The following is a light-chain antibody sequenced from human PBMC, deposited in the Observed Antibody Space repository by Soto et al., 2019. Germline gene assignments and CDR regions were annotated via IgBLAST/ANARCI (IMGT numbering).Light chain of an antibody. V-gene: IGLV2-14*01. Sequence: QSALTQPVSVSGSPGQSITMSCTGTSSDVGAYNYVYWYRQHPGKAPKLIIYDVSNRPSGVSNRFSGSKSGNTASLIISGLQAEDEVDYYCTSYTSSSGYVFGTGTKVTVL. CDR2: DVS. CDR1: SSDVGAYNY. J-gene: IGLJ1*01. CDR3: TSYTSSSGYV.